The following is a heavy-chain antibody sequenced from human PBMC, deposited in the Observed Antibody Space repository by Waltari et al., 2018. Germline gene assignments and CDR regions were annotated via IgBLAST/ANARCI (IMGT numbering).Heavy chain of an antibody. V-gene: IGHV1-2*02. CDR3: ARVFLLRLGFDP. CDR2: INPNSGGT. J-gene: IGHJ5*02. CDR1: GGTFTGSY. Sequence: QVQLVQSGAEVKKPGSSVKVSCKASGGTFTGSYLHWVRQAPGQGLEWMGRINPNSGGTNYAQKFQGRVTMTRDTSISTAYMELSRLRSDDTAVYYCARVFLLRLGFDPWGQGTLVTVSS. D-gene: IGHD3-3*01.